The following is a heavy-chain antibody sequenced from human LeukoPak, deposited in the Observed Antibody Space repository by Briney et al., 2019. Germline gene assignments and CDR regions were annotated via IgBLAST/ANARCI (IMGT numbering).Heavy chain of an antibody. J-gene: IGHJ4*02. CDR1: GFTFSNSA. D-gene: IGHD3-9*01. V-gene: IGHV3-21*01. CDR2: IDYDSSHI. CDR3: ARDPLRYLRVGHYDY. Sequence: GGSLRLSCAASGFTFSNSAMNWVRQVPGKGLEWVSSIDYDSSHIYYAASVRGRFTISRDNARNSVYLHMNSLRVEDTAVYYCARDPLRYLRVGHYDYWGQGTLVAVSS.